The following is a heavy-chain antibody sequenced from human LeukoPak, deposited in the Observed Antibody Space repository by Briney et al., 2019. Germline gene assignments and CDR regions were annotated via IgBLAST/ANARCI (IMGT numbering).Heavy chain of an antibody. V-gene: IGHV4-59*01. CDR2: IYYSGST. CDR3: RFWSGYYPTVGYYYMDV. D-gene: IGHD3-3*01. J-gene: IGHJ6*03. Sequence: SETLSLTCTVSGGSISSYYWSWIRQPPGKGLEWIGYIYYSGSTNYNPSLKSRVTISVDTSKNQFSLKLSSVTAADTAVYYCRFWSGYYPTVGYYYMDVWGKGTTVTVSS. CDR1: GGSISSYY.